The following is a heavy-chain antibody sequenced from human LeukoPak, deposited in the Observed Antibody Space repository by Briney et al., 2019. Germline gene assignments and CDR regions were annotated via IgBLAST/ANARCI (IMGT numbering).Heavy chain of an antibody. J-gene: IGHJ6*02. V-gene: IGHV1-18*01. CDR3: VVDIVVVPAAIFVGGDV. D-gene: IGHD2-2*02. Sequence: GASVKVSCKASGYTFTNYGITWVRQAPGQGLEWMGWISASNGDTHYSEKFQDRITVTTDTSTSTAYMELRSLRSDDTAVYYCVVDIVVVPAAIFVGGDVWGQGTTVTASS. CDR1: GYTFTNYG. CDR2: ISASNGDT.